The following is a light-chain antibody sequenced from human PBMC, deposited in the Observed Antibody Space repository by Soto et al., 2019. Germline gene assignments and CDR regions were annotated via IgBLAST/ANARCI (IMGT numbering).Light chain of an antibody. CDR3: QTWGTDFWV. V-gene: IGLV4-69*01. CDR2: LSSDGSH. CDR1: SGHRSYA. J-gene: IGLJ3*02. Sequence: QSVLTQSPSASASLGASVKLTCTLSSGHRSYAIIWHQQQPEKGPRYLMKLSSDGSHTRGDGIPDRFSGSSSGAERYLAISSLQSEDEADYYCQTWGTDFWVFGGGTKLTVL.